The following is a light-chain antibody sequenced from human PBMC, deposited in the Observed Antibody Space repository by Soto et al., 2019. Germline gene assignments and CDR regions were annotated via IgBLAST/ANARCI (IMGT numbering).Light chain of an antibody. CDR2: AAS. J-gene: IGKJ1*01. CDR1: QDIAIY. V-gene: IGKV1-39*01. Sequence: IQLTQSPSSLSASVGDRVTITCRASQDIAIYLNWYQQKPGKAPKLLIYAASSLQSGVPSRFSGSGSGTDFTLTISSLQPEDFATYYCQQSYSTPPWTFGQGTKVDIK. CDR3: QQSYSTPPWT.